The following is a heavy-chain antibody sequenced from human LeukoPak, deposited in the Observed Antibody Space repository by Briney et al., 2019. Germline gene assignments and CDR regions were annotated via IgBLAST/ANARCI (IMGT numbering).Heavy chain of an antibody. Sequence: SETLSLTCTVSDGSISSYYWSWIRQPAGKGLEWIGRIYTSGSTNYNPSLKSRVTMSVDTSKNQFSLKLSSVTAADTAVYYCAREGYSSSRGGNWFDPWGQGTLVTVSS. V-gene: IGHV4-4*07. CDR3: AREGYSSSRGGNWFDP. CDR1: DGSISSYY. J-gene: IGHJ5*02. CDR2: IYTSGST. D-gene: IGHD6-6*01.